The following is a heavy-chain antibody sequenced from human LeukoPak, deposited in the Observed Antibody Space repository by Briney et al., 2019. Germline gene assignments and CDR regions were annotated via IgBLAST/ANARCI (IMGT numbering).Heavy chain of an antibody. Sequence: PSETLSLTCTVSGGPISSSSYYWGWIRQPPGKGLEWIGNIYYTGNTYYNPSLKSRVTISVDTSKNQFSLKLSSVIAADTAVYYCARHMTERDYWGQGTLVTVSS. CDR1: GGPISSSSYY. CDR3: ARHMTERDY. CDR2: IYYTGNT. J-gene: IGHJ4*02. D-gene: IGHD3-16*01. V-gene: IGHV4-39*01.